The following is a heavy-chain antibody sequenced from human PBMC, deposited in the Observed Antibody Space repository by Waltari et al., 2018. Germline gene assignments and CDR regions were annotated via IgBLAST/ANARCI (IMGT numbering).Heavy chain of an antibody. V-gene: IGHV4-4*02. D-gene: IGHD2-15*01. Sequence: QVQLQESGPGLVKPSGTLSVTCAVSGDSISGTYWWSWVRQPPGKDLEWIGQIHGSGRSNYNPSLESRVTVSIDTSNNHFSLKVTSATAADTAVYYCARDRGRGLYLDSWGQGTLVTVSP. J-gene: IGHJ4*02. CDR2: IHGSGRS. CDR3: ARDRGRGLYLDS. CDR1: GDSISGTYW.